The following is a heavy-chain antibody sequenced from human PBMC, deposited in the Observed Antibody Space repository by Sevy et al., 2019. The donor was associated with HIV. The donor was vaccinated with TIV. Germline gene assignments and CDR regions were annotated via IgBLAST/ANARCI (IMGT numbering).Heavy chain of an antibody. D-gene: IGHD2-8*01. V-gene: IGHV3-23*01. Sequence: GSLRLSCAASGFTFNIYSMSWVRQTPGKGLEWVATLSFGCGKINHTDSVKGRFTMSRDDSKNAVYLQMNNLRVEDTAIYYCAREGCTKPHDYWGQGTLVTVSS. CDR1: GFTFNIYS. CDR2: LSFGCGKI. CDR3: AREGCTKPHDY. J-gene: IGHJ4*02.